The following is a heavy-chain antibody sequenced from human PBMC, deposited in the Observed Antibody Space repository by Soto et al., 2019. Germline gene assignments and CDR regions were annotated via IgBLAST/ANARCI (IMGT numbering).Heavy chain of an antibody. CDR3: TRRASSSFYHFDF. J-gene: IGHJ4*02. D-gene: IGHD2-2*01. V-gene: IGHV5-10-1*01. Sequence: GESLKISCHASGYSFTAYWITWVRQMPGKGLEWMATIDPSDSYVDYSPSFRGHVTFSVDRSITTVYLQWNSLKAPDSAMYFCTRRASSSFYHFDFWGQGALVTVSS. CDR1: GYSFTAYW. CDR2: IDPSDSYV.